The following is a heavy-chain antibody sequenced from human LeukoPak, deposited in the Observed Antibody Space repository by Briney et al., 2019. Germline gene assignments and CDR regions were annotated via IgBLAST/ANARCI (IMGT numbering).Heavy chain of an antibody. D-gene: IGHD3-10*01. CDR1: GGSLRRYY. CDR3: ARWSSVARLLVP. V-gene: IGHV4-59*01. CDR2: IYYSGST. J-gene: IGHJ5*02. Sequence: KPSQTLSLTCTVSGGSLRRYYWSWIRQPPGKGLEWIGYIYYSGSTNYNPSLKSRVTISVDTSKIQFSLKLSSVTAADTAVYYCARWSSVARLLVPWGQGTLVTVSS.